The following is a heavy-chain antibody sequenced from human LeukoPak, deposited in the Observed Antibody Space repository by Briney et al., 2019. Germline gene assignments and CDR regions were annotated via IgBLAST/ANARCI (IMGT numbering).Heavy chain of an antibody. CDR1: GGTFSSYA. J-gene: IGHJ3*02. Sequence: SVKVSCKASGGTFSSYAISWVRQAPGQGLEWMGGIIPIFGTANYAQKFQGRVTITADESTSTAYMELSSLRSEDTAVYYCARRTRQQLATKDAFDIWGQGTMVTVSS. V-gene: IGHV1-69*13. CDR2: IIPIFGTA. CDR3: ARRTRQQLATKDAFDI. D-gene: IGHD6-13*01.